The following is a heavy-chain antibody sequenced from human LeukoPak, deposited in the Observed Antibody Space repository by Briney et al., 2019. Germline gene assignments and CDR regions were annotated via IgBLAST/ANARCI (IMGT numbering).Heavy chain of an antibody. CDR2: IIPIFGTA. D-gene: IGHD3-10*01. Sequence: GASVKVSCKASGGTFNTYAFSWVRQAPGQGLEWMGGIIPIFGTANYAQQFQGRVTITADESTSTAYMELSSLRSDDTAVYYCARDLRGGYYGSGTVHWFDPWGQGTLVTVSS. J-gene: IGHJ5*02. CDR1: GGTFNTYA. CDR3: ARDLRGGYYGSGTVHWFDP. V-gene: IGHV1-69*13.